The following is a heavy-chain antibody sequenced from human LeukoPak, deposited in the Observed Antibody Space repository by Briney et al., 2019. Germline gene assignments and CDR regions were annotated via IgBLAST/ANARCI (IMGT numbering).Heavy chain of an antibody. D-gene: IGHD6-6*01. CDR3: VKETDEYSSSTSDY. CDR1: GFTFSNYG. CDR2: ISYSGKSQ. Sequence: PGRSLRLSCAASGFTFSNYGMQWVRQAPGKGLEWGAVISYSGKSQYYVDSVKGRFTISRDNSKNTLYLQMSSLRAEDTAVYYCVKETDEYSSSTSDYWGQGTLVTVSS. J-gene: IGHJ4*02. V-gene: IGHV3-30*18.